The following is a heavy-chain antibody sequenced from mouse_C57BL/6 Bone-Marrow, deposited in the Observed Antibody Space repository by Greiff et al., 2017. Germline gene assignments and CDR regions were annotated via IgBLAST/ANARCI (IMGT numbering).Heavy chain of an antibody. CDR1: GYAFTNYL. J-gene: IGHJ3*01. CDR2: INPGSGGT. D-gene: IGHD4-1*01. Sequence: QVQLKESGAELVRPGTSVKVSCKASGYAFTNYLIEWVKQRPGQGLEWIGVINPGSGGTNYNEKFKGKATLTADKSSSTAYMQLSSLTSEDSAVYFCAVTGTFAYWGQGTLVTVSA. V-gene: IGHV1-54*01. CDR3: AVTGTFAY.